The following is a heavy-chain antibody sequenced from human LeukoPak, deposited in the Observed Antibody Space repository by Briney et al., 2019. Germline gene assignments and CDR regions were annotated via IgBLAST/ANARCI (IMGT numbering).Heavy chain of an antibody. CDR1: GFTFSSYS. V-gene: IGHV3-48*01. Sequence: PGGSLRLSCAASGFTFSSYSMNWVRQAPGKGLEWVSYISSSSSTIYYADSVKGRFTISRDNAKNSLYLQMNSLRAEDTAVYYCARDRSLWFGRIGAFDIWGQGTMVTVSS. J-gene: IGHJ3*02. CDR3: ARDRSLWFGRIGAFDI. CDR2: ISSSSSTI. D-gene: IGHD3-10*01.